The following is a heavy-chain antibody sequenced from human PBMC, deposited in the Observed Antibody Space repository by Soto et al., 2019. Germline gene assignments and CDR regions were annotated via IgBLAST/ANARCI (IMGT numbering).Heavy chain of an antibody. CDR3: ARDRGQQLVDY. D-gene: IGHD6-13*01. CDR1: GYSFTSYG. CDR2: ISAYNGNK. Sequence: QVQLVQSGAEVKKPGASVKVSCKASGYSFTSYGISWVRQAPGQGLEWMGWISAYNGNKKYAQKLQGRVTMTTDTYTSKAYMELRRLRSDDTAVYYCARDRGQQLVDYWGQGTLVTVSS. V-gene: IGHV1-18*01. J-gene: IGHJ4*02.